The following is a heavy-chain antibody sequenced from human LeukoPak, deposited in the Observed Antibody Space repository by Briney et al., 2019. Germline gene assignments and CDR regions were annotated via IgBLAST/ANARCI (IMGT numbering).Heavy chain of an antibody. CDR2: ISSSSSYI. Sequence: GGSLRLSCVASGFTFSSYSMNWVRQAPGKGLEWVSSISSSSSYIYYADSVKGRFTISRDNAKNSLYLQMNSLRAEDTAVYYCARSPYCSGGSCYPGWFDPWGQGTLVTVSS. J-gene: IGHJ5*02. CDR1: GFTFSSYS. CDR3: ARSPYCSGGSCYPGWFDP. V-gene: IGHV3-21*01. D-gene: IGHD2-15*01.